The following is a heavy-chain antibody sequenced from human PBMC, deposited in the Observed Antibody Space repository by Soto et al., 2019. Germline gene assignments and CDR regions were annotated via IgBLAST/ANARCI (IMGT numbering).Heavy chain of an antibody. Sequence: EVQLLESGGDLVQPGGSLRLSCAASGFTFTSYAMSWIHQAPGKGLEWVSAITGGGANTYYADSVKGRFTISRDNSKNTLYLLMNSLRAEDTAFYYCTQYGGSRDWLTVNWGQTTLVTVSS. D-gene: IGHD3-9*01. CDR1: GFTFTSYA. V-gene: IGHV3-23*01. J-gene: IGHJ4*02. CDR3: TQYGGSRDWLTVN. CDR2: ITGGGANT.